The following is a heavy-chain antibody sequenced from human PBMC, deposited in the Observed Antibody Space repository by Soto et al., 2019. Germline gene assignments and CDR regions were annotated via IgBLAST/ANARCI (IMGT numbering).Heavy chain of an antibody. CDR2: ISSSSSYI. CDR1: GFTFSSYS. Sequence: PGGSLRLSCAASGFTFSSYSMNWVRQAPGKGLEWVSSISSSSSYIYYADSVKGRFTISRDNAKNSLYLQMNSLRAEDTAVYYCVRDKHVGYGYGSGSYGWFEPWGKGTLGTVAS. V-gene: IGHV3-21*01. CDR3: VRDKHVGYGYGSGSYGWFEP. D-gene: IGHD3-10*01. J-gene: IGHJ5*02.